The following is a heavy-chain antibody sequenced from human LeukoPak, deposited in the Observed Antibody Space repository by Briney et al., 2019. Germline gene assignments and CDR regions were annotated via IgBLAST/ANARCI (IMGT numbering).Heavy chain of an antibody. J-gene: IGHJ4*02. CDR3: AKKWSEPSTGFDY. V-gene: IGHV3-23*01. Sequence: SEVSATISTTYYADSVKGWFTISRDDSKNAMYLQMDSLRAEDTAVYYCAKKWSEPSTGFDYWGQGALVTVSS. D-gene: IGHD2-15*01. CDR2: VSATISTT.